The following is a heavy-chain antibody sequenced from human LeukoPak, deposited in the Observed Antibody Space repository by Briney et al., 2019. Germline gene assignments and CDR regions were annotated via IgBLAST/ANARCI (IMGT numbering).Heavy chain of an antibody. D-gene: IGHD3-3*01. Sequence: SETLSLTCAVYGGSFSGYYWSWIRQPPGKGLEWIGEINHSGSTNYNPSLKSRVTISVDTSKNQFSLKLSSVTAADTAVYYCAKGGGYYDSPGFQYWGQGIPVTVSS. CDR1: GGSFSGYY. V-gene: IGHV4-34*01. CDR3: AKGGGYYDSPGFQY. CDR2: INHSGST. J-gene: IGHJ4*02.